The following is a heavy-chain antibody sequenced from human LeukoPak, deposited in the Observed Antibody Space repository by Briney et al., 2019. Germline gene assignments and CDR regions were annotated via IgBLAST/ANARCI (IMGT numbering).Heavy chain of an antibody. CDR2: ISAYNGNT. J-gene: IGHJ4*02. Sequence: ASVKVSCKASGYTLTSYGISWVRQAPGQGLEWMGWISAYNGNTNYAQKLQGRVTMTTDTSTSTAYMELRSLRSDDTAVYYCARDPPVYCSGGSCYGDYWGQGTLVTVSS. CDR3: ARDPPVYCSGGSCYGDY. D-gene: IGHD2-15*01. V-gene: IGHV1-18*01. CDR1: GYTLTSYG.